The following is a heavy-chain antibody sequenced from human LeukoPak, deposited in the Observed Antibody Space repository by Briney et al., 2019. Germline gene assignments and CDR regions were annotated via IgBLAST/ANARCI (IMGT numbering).Heavy chain of an antibody. J-gene: IGHJ4*02. CDR1: GGSFSGYY. Sequence: SETLSLTCAVYGGSFSGYYWRWIRQPPGKGLEWIGEINHSGSTNYNPSLKSRVNISVDTYKNQFSLKQSSVTAAETAVYYCARFPNGYRYGYPFDYWGQGTLVTVSS. D-gene: IGHD5-18*01. CDR2: INHSGST. CDR3: ARFPNGYRYGYPFDY. V-gene: IGHV4-34*01.